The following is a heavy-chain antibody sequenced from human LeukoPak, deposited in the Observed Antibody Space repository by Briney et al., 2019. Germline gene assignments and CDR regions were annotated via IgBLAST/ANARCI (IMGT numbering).Heavy chain of an antibody. Sequence: SETLSLTCAVYGGSFSGYYWSWIRQPPGKGLEWIGEINHSGSTNYNPSLKSRVTISVDTSKNQFSLKLSSVTAADTAVYYCARPAGDTAMADAFDIWGQGTMVTVSS. CDR2: INHSGST. CDR3: ARPAGDTAMADAFDI. D-gene: IGHD5-18*01. CDR1: GGSFSGYY. J-gene: IGHJ3*02. V-gene: IGHV4-34*01.